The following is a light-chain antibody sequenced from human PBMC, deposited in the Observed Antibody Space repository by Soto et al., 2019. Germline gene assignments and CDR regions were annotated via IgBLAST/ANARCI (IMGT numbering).Light chain of an antibody. J-gene: IGLJ1*01. Sequence: QSALTQPASVSGSPGQSITISCTGTSNDVGNGYDSVSWYQHHPGKAPKLSIYEVVNRPSGVSNRFSGSKSGNTASLTISGLQAEDEADYYCSSYTTDISPYVFGTGTKLTVL. CDR1: SNDVGNGYDS. CDR2: EVV. V-gene: IGLV2-14*01. CDR3: SSYTTDISPYV.